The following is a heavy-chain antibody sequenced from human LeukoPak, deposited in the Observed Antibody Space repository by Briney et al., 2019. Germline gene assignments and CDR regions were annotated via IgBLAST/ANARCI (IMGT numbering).Heavy chain of an antibody. Sequence: GGPLRLSCAASGFTFSDYYMRWIRQAPGKGLEWVSYISSSGSTIYYADSVKGRFTISRDNAKNSLYLQMNSLRAEDTAVYYCARDRVGYCSSTSCYNYYYGMDVWGQGTTVTVSS. D-gene: IGHD2-2*01. J-gene: IGHJ6*02. CDR2: ISSSGSTI. CDR3: ARDRVGYCSSTSCYNYYYGMDV. CDR1: GFTFSDYY. V-gene: IGHV3-11*01.